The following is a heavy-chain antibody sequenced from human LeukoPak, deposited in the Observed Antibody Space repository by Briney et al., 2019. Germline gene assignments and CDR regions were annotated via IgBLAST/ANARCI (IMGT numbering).Heavy chain of an antibody. D-gene: IGHD4/OR15-4a*01. V-gene: IGHV3-7*01. CDR1: GFTFSSYW. J-gene: IGHJ5*02. CDR3: ARDDRPSANSRDWLNP. CDR2: IKQDESEK. Sequence: GGSLRLSCATSGFTFSSYWMSWVRQAPGKGLEWVANIKQDESEKYYVDSVKGRFTISRDNAKGSLYLQMNSLRAEDTAVYYCARDDRPSANSRDWLNPWGQGTLVTVSS.